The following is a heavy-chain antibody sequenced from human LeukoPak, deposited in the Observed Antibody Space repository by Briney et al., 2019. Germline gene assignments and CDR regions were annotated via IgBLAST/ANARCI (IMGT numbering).Heavy chain of an antibody. CDR1: GGSISSYY. CDR3: ARARNWFDP. CDR2: IYYSGST. J-gene: IGHJ5*02. V-gene: IGHV4-59*01. Sequence: PSETLSLTCTVSGGSISSYYWSWIRQPPGKGLEWIGYIYYSGSTNYNPSLKSRVTISVDTSKNQFSLKLSSVTAADAAVYYCARARNWFDPWGQGTLVTVSS.